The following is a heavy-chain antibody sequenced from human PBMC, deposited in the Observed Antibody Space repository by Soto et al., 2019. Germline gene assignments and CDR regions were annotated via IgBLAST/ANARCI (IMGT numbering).Heavy chain of an antibody. Sequence: EVQLLESGGGLVQPGGSLRLSCAASGFTFSSYAMSWVRQAPGKGLEWVSIIRASGGSTYYADSVKGRFTISRDSSKNTLSLQMNSLGADDTAVYYCASGVDYWGQGTLVTVSS. CDR1: GFTFSSYA. CDR2: IRASGGST. J-gene: IGHJ4*02. V-gene: IGHV3-23*01. CDR3: ASGVDY.